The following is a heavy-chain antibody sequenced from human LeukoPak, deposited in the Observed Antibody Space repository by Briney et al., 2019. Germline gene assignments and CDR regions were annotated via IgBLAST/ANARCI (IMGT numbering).Heavy chain of an antibody. Sequence: GGSLRLSCAASGFTFSSYAMSWVRQAPGKGLEWVSAISGSGGSTYYADSVKGRFTISRDNSKNTLYLQMNSLRAEDTAVYHCAKVLVTAMVSSCFDYWGQGTLVTVSS. CDR2: ISGSGGST. D-gene: IGHD5-18*01. V-gene: IGHV3-23*01. J-gene: IGHJ4*02. CDR1: GFTFSSYA. CDR3: AKVLVTAMVSSCFDY.